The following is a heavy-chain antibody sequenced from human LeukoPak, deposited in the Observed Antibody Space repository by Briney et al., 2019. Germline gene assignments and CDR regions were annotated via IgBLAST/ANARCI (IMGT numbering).Heavy chain of an antibody. Sequence: PSETLSLTCAVSGGSISSGGYRWTWIRQYPGKGPEWIGYINYSGSTYYNPSLKSRVIISVDTSKNQFSLNLNSVTAADTAVYYCAREMDAHPRIVVWGQGTLVTVSS. V-gene: IGHV4-31*11. CDR2: INYSGST. CDR1: GGSISSGGYR. J-gene: IGHJ1*01. CDR3: AREMDAHPRIVV. D-gene: IGHD2-21*01.